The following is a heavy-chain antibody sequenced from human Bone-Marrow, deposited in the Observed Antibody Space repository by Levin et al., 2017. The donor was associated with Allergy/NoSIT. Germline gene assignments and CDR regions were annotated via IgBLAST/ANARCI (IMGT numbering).Heavy chain of an antibody. CDR1: GGSISSYY. Sequence: KPSETLSLTCTVSGGSISSYYWSWIRQPPGKGLEWIGYIYYSGSTNYNPSLKSRVTISVDTSKNQFSLKLSSVTAADTAVYYCARDHSDYGSYYYYGMDVWGQGTTVTVSS. CDR2: IYYSGST. D-gene: IGHD4-17*01. J-gene: IGHJ6*02. CDR3: ARDHSDYGSYYYYGMDV. V-gene: IGHV4-59*01.